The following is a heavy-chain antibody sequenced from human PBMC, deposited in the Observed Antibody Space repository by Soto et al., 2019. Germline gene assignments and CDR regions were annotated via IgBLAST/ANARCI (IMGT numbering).Heavy chain of an antibody. CDR2: IYPGDSDT. Sequence: WYTLQLSCNVSGYHFNRYWIGLGRQMPGTGLEWMGVIYPGDSDTRYSPSLQGQVTISADKSSSAAYLQWSSLQASDTATYYWAISLVNGTYAAFETWGHGTTVTLS. V-gene: IGHV5-51*01. J-gene: IGHJ3*02. D-gene: IGHD6-13*01. CDR1: GYHFNRYW. CDR3: AISLVNGTYAAFET.